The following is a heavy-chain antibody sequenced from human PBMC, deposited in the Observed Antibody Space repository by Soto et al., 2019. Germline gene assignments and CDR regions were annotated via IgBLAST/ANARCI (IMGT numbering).Heavy chain of an antibody. CDR1: GFTFTGSW. V-gene: IGHV3-7*03. CDR2: IKGDGSEK. J-gene: IGHJ4*02. D-gene: IGHD2-21*01. CDR3: ATYHPFQY. Sequence: PGGSLRLSCAASGFTFTGSWMRWVRQSAGKGLEWVACIKGDGSEKRYVDSVKGRFTISRDNAENSLYLQMNSLRADDTAIYDCATYHPFQYWGQGTLVTVSS.